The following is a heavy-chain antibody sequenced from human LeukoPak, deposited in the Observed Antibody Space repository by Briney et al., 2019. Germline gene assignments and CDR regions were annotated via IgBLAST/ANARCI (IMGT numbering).Heavy chain of an antibody. D-gene: IGHD3-9*01. CDR3: ARGYYDILTGYYPFDY. V-gene: IGHV3-30*02. CDR2: IRYDGSNK. J-gene: IGHJ4*02. CDR1: GFTFSSYG. Sequence: GGSLRLSCAASGFTFSSYGMHWVRQAPGKGLEWVAFIRYDGSNKYYADSVKGRFTISRDNSKNTLYLQMNSLRAEDTAVYYCARGYYDILTGYYPFDYWGQGTLVTVSS.